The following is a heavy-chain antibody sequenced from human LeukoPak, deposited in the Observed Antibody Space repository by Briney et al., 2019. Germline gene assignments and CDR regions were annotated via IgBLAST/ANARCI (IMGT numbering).Heavy chain of an antibody. CDR2: IYYSGSA. J-gene: IGHJ6*03. CDR1: GGSISSGDYY. V-gene: IGHV4-30-4*08. CDR3: ARRQYYYGSGSMDV. Sequence: SETLSLTCSVTGGSISSGDYYWTWIRQPPGKGLEWIAYIYYSGSAEYNLSPQSRATISVDTSKNQFFLKLRSVTAADTAVYYCARRQYYYGSGSMDVWGKGTMVTISS. D-gene: IGHD3-10*01.